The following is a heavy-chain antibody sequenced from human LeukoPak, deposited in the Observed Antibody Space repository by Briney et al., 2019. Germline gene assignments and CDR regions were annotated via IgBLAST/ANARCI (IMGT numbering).Heavy chain of an antibody. CDR1: GFALSSYS. Sequence: PGGSLRLSCAASGFALSSYSMNRVRQAPGKGLEWVSYISSSSSTIYYADSVRGRFTISRDNAKNSLYLQMNSLRVEDTAVYYCARGSLRFCSSTSCDPFDYWGQGTLVTVSS. V-gene: IGHV3-48*01. J-gene: IGHJ4*02. D-gene: IGHD2-2*01. CDR3: ARGSLRFCSSTSCDPFDY. CDR2: ISSSSSTI.